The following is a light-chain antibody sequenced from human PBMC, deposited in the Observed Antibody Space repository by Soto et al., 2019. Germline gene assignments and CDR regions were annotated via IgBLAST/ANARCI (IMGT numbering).Light chain of an antibody. J-gene: IGKJ1*01. Sequence: EIVLTQSPGTLSLSPGERATLSCRASQIVISSYLAWYQQKPGQAPRLLIYGASSRATGIPDRFSGSGSGTDFTLTISRLEPEDFAVYYCQPYGSSPTFGQGTKVEIK. CDR1: QIVISSY. CDR3: QPYGSSPT. V-gene: IGKV3-20*01. CDR2: GAS.